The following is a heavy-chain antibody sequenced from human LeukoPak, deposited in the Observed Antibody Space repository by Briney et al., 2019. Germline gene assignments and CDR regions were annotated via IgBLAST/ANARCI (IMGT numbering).Heavy chain of an antibody. CDR2: IKQDGSEK. CDR3: ARERYSSSWYHNYYYGMDV. J-gene: IGHJ6*02. V-gene: IGHV3-7*01. D-gene: IGHD6-13*01. CDR1: GFTFSSYW. Sequence: GGSLRLSCAASGFTFSSYWMSWVRQAPGKGLEWVANIKQDGSEKYYVDSVKGRFTISRDNAKNSLYLQMNSLRAEDTAVYYCARERYSSSWYHNYYYGMDVWGRGTTVTVSS.